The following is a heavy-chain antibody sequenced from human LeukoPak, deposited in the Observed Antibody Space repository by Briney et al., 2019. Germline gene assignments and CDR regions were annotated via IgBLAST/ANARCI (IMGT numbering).Heavy chain of an antibody. V-gene: IGHV3-21*01. CDR2: ISSSGSHI. D-gene: IGHD3-22*01. CDR1: GFTFSSYK. Sequence: GGSLRLSCAASGFTFSSYKINWVRQAPGKGLEWVASISSSGSHIHYADSVKGRFTISRDNAKNSLYLQMNSQRAEDTGVYYCAIRVRDDTSGYLYYFDYCGQGTLVTVSS. CDR3: AIRVRDDTSGYLYYFDY. J-gene: IGHJ4*02.